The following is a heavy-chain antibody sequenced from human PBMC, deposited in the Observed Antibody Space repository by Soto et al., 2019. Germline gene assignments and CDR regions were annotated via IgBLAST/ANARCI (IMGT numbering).Heavy chain of an antibody. V-gene: IGHV1-69*13. CDR2: VIPIFGTA. D-gene: IGHD2-2*01. CDR1: GGTFSSYA. CDR3: ARDLRDCSSTRCSILNYYYYGMDV. Sequence: ASVKVSCKASGGTFSSYAISWVRQAPGQGLEWMGGVIPIFGTANYAQKFQGRVTITADESTSTAYMELSSLRSEDTAVYYCARDLRDCSSTRCSILNYYYYGMDVWGQGTTVTVSS. J-gene: IGHJ6*02.